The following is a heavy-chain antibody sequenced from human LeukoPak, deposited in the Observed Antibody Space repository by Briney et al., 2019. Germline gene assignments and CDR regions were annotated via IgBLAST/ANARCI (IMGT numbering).Heavy chain of an antibody. CDR2: INAGNGNT. CDR1: GYTFTNYA. CDR3: ARDPPNSGYALDV. V-gene: IGHV1-3*01. J-gene: IGHJ3*01. Sequence: ASVKVSCKTSGYTFTNYAMHWVRQAPGQRLEWMGWINAGNGNTKYSQKFQGRVTITRDTSASTAYMELSSLRSEDTAVYYCARDPPNSGYALDVWGQGTMVTVSS. D-gene: IGHD7-27*01.